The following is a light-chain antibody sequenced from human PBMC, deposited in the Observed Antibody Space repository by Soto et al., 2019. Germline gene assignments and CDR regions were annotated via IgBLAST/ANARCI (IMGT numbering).Light chain of an antibody. J-gene: IGKJ5*01. Sequence: DIQMTQSPSTLSASVGDRVTITCRASQSISNWLAWYQQKPGKAPNLLIYTASSLQSGVPSRFSGSGSGTDFTLTISSLQPEDFATYYCQQSYSTPITFGQGTRLETK. CDR3: QQSYSTPIT. CDR2: TAS. V-gene: IGKV1-39*01. CDR1: QSISNW.